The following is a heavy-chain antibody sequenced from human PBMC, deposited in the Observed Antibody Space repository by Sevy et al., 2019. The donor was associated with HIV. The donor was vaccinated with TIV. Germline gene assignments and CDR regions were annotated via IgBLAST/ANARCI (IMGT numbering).Heavy chain of an antibody. V-gene: IGHV3-30-3*01. J-gene: IGHJ3*02. CDR2: ISYDGSNK. D-gene: IGHD3-22*01. CDR3: ARPYYYDSSGYYHAFDI. Sequence: GGSLRLSCAASGFTFSSYAMHWVRQAPGKGLEWVAVISYDGSNKYYADSVKGRFTISRDNSKNTLYLQMNSLRAEDTAVYYCARPYYYDSSGYYHAFDIWGQGTMVTVS. CDR1: GFTFSSYA.